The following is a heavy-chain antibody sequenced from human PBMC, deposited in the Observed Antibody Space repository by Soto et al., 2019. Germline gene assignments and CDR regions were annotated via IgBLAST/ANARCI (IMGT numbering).Heavy chain of an antibody. J-gene: IGHJ6*02. CDR3: ARDRLGCSGGGCYSGYYGMDV. V-gene: IGHV3-48*02. CDR1: GFTFSTYS. D-gene: IGHD2-15*01. Sequence: EVQLVESGGGLVQPGGSLRLSCAASGFTFSTYSLNWVRQAPGKGLEWVSYISSSSVTINYADSVKGRFTISRDNAKNSLYLQMKSLRDEDTAVYYCARDRLGCSGGGCYSGYYGMDVWGQGTTITVSS. CDR2: ISSSSVTI.